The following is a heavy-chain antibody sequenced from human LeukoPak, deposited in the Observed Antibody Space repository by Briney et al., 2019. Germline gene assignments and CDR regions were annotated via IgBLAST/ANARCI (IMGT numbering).Heavy chain of an antibody. CDR3: ARVGYSLRR. CDR1: GGSFSGYY. D-gene: IGHD5-18*01. CDR2: INHSGST. J-gene: IGHJ4*02. V-gene: IGHV4-34*01. Sequence: PSETLSLTCAVYGGSFSGYYWSWIRQPPGKGLEWIGEINHSGSTNYNPSLKSRVTISVDTSKNQLSLKLSSVTAADTAVYYCARVGYSLRRWGQGTLVTVSS.